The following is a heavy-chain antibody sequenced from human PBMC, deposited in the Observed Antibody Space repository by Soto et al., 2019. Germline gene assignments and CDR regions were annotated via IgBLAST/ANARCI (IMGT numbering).Heavy chain of an antibody. CDR3: TGITWFRGMDV. CDR1: GKIESPNSAA. Sequence: PSQAVSLTFPISGKIESPNSAAWNCIIQSPSRGLEWLGRTYYKSKWNNDYALSVKSRITINPDTSKNQFSLHLYSVTPEDTAVYYCTGITWFRGMDVWGQWTPVTVSS. CDR2: TYYKSKWNN. V-gene: IGHV6-1*01. J-gene: IGHJ6*02. D-gene: IGHD3-10*01.